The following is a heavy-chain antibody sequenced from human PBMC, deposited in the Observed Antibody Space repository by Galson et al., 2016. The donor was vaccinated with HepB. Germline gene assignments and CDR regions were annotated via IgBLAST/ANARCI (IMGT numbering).Heavy chain of an antibody. J-gene: IGHJ4*02. V-gene: IGHV3-48*03. CDR2: ISRSGTTI. D-gene: IGHD3-9*01. CDR1: GXTFSRYD. CDR3: AGEPVRLEXALTGPPNNPDY. Sequence: RLSXAASGXTFSRYDXNWVRXAPGKGLEXXXYISRSGTTIYYADSVKGRFTLSGDNAKTSLYLQMNSLRAEDTAVYYCAGEPVRLEXALTGPPNNPDYWGQGTLVTXXS.